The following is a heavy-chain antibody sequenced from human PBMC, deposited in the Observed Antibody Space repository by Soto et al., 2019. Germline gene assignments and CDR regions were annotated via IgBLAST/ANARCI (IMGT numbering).Heavy chain of an antibody. Sequence: QVQLVESGGGVVQPGRSLRLSCAASGFTFSFYGMHWVRQAPGKGLEWVAVMSYDGSNEYYADSVKGRFTISRDNSNNTLYLQMDSLRDEDTAVYYCATDMKGYYYAMDVWGQGTTVTVSS. CDR1: GFTFSFYG. CDR2: MSYDGSNE. V-gene: IGHV3-30*03. J-gene: IGHJ6*02. CDR3: ATDMKGYYYAMDV.